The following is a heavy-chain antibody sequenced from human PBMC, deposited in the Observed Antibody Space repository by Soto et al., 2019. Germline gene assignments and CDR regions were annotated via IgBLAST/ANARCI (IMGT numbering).Heavy chain of an antibody. Sequence: SETLSLTCTVSGGSISSYYWSWIRQPPGKGLEWIGYIYYSGSTNYNPSLRSRVTISVDTSKNQFSLKLSSVTAADTAVYYCARDGKSPGNYYYYYMDVWGKGTTVTVSS. CDR1: GGSISSYY. D-gene: IGHD1-26*01. J-gene: IGHJ6*03. CDR2: IYYSGST. V-gene: IGHV4-59*01. CDR3: ARDGKSPGNYYYYYMDV.